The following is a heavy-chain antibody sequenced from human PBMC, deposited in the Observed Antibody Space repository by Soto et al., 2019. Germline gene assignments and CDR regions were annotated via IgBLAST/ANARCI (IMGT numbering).Heavy chain of an antibody. CDR2: IYYSGTH. CDR3: ARVQMATLYFDY. V-gene: IGHV4-59*01. J-gene: IGHJ4*02. Sequence: PSETLSLTCTVSGGSFSSYYWSWVRQPPGKGLEWIGYIYYSGTHKYNPSLKSRLTISVDTSKNQFSLKLNSMTAADTAVYYCARVQMATLYFDYWGQGTQVTVSS. CDR1: GGSFSSYY. D-gene: IGHD5-12*01.